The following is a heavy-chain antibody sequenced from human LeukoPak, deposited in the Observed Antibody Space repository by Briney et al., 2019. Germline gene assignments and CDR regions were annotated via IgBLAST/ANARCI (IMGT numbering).Heavy chain of an antibody. CDR3: ARARHDNGDYEDAYDI. D-gene: IGHD4-17*01. J-gene: IGHJ3*02. CDR1: GYNFDEYA. V-gene: IGHV3-9*01. CDR2: ISWTGDST. Sequence: PGGSLRLSCAASGYNFDEYAMHWVRQGPGKGLEWVASISWTGDSTVYAESVKGRFTISRDNAKNSLFLQMNSLRADDTALYYCARARHDNGDYEDAYDIWGQGTMVTVSS.